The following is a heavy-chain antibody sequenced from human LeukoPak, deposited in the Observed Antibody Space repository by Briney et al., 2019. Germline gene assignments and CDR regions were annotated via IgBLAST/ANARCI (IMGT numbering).Heavy chain of an antibody. CDR1: VYTLTELS. CDR3: ATWLPGLRYFDPLAY. J-gene: IGHJ4*02. D-gene: IGHD3-9*01. Sequence: ASVKVSCKVSVYTLTELSMHWVRQAPGKGLEWMGGFDPEDGETIYAQKFQGRVTMTEDTSTDTAYMELSSLRSEDTAVYYCATWLPGLRYFDPLAYWGQGTLVTVSS. V-gene: IGHV1-24*01. CDR2: FDPEDGET.